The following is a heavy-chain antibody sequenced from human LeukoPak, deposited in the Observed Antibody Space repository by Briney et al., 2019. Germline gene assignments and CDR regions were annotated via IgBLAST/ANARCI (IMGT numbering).Heavy chain of an antibody. V-gene: IGHV3-23*01. Sequence: GGSLRLSCAASGFTFSSYAMSWVRQAPGKGLEWVSAISGSGGSTYYADSVKGRFTISRDNSKNTLYLQMNSLRAEDTAVYYCAKHYYDSSGYSQYYFDYWGQGTLVTVFS. D-gene: IGHD3-22*01. CDR1: GFTFSSYA. J-gene: IGHJ4*02. CDR2: ISGSGGST. CDR3: AKHYYDSSGYSQYYFDY.